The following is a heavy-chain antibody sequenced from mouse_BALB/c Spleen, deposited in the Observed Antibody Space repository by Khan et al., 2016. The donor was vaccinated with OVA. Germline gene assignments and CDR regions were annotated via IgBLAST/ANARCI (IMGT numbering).Heavy chain of an antibody. CDR1: GFSLTTYG. J-gene: IGHJ3*01. V-gene: IGHV2-2*02. CDR3: ARNYDYDEVLAY. CDR2: IWRGGTT. Sequence: QVQLKESGPGLVQPSQSLSITCTVSGFSLTTYGVHWVRQSPGKGLEWLGVIWRGGTTDYSAAFISRLSITKDNSKSQVFFKMNSLQANDTAIYYCARNYDYDEVLAYWGQGTLVTVSA. D-gene: IGHD2-4*01.